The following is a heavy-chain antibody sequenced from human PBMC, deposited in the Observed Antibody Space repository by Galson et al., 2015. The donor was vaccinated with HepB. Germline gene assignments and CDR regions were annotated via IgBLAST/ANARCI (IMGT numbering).Heavy chain of an antibody. CDR2: ISYDGSNK. Sequence: SLRLSCAASGFAFSSYAMHWVRQAPGKGLEWVAVISYDGSNKYYADSVKGRFTISRDNSKNTLYLHMNSLRAEDTAVYYCARETPQWLVHGEPGPLDYWGQGTLVTVSS. J-gene: IGHJ4*02. V-gene: IGHV3-30-3*01. CDR3: ARETPQWLVHGEPGPLDY. D-gene: IGHD6-19*01. CDR1: GFAFSSYA.